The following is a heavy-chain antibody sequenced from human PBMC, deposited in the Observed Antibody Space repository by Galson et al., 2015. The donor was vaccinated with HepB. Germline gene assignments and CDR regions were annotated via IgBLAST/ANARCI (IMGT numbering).Heavy chain of an antibody. D-gene: IGHD3-3*01. J-gene: IGHJ1*01. CDR2: VSSSGYSM. Sequence: SLRLSCAASGFTFSTSAMNWVRQVPGKGLEWVSSVSSSGYSMYADSLKGRFTISRDNSKNSVDLQMNSLRAEDTADYYCAGGGWSFSYWGQGILVTVSS. V-gene: IGHV3-21*01. CDR3: AGGGWSFSY. CDR1: GFTFSTSA.